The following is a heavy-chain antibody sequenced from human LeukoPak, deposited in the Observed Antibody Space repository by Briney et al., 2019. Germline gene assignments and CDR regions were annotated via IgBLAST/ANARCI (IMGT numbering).Heavy chain of an antibody. J-gene: IGHJ6*02. CDR3: ARVGDSSGWCPPLLPSYYYYGMDV. CDR2: ISGSGGST. V-gene: IGHV3-23*01. CDR1: GFTFSSYA. D-gene: IGHD6-19*01. Sequence: GGSLRLSCAASGFTFSSYAMSWVRQAPGKGLEWVSAISGSGGSTYYADSVKGRFTISRDNSKNTLYLQMNSLRAEDTAVYYCARVGDSSGWCPPLLPSYYYYGMDVWGQGTTVTVSS.